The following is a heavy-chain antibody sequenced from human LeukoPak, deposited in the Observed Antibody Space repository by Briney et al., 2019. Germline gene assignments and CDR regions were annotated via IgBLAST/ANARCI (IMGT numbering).Heavy chain of an antibody. J-gene: IGHJ4*02. CDR3: ARQAARLLWSLPVDFDY. Sequence: SETLSLTCTVSGGSISSSSYYWGWIRQPPGKGLEWIGSIYYSGSTYYNPSLKSRVTISVDTSKNQFSLKLSSVTAADTAVYYCARQAARLLWSLPVDFDYWGQGTLVTVSS. CDR2: IYYSGST. CDR1: GGSISSSSYY. D-gene: IGHD3-10*01. V-gene: IGHV4-39*07.